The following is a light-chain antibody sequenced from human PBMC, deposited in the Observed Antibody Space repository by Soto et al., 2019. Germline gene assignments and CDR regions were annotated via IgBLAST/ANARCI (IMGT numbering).Light chain of an antibody. CDR1: QSISSNF. CDR3: QQYGGSPRT. V-gene: IGKV3-20*01. CDR2: GAS. J-gene: IGKJ1*01. Sequence: IELSQSPGTVSLSQGEGATLSCRASQSISSNFLAWYQQKRGQAPRLLIHGASNRATGIPDRFSGSGSGTDFTLTITRLEPEDFAVYYCQQYGGSPRTFGQGSKVDVK.